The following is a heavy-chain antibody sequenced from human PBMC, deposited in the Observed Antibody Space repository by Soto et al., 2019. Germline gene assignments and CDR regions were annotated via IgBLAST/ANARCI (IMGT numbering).Heavy chain of an antibody. J-gene: IGHJ4*02. CDR3: ARKFYDSSVYYYPY. V-gene: IGHV4-39*01. CDR1: GGSISSSSYY. Sequence: SETLSLTCTVSGGSISSSSYYWCWIRQPPGQGLEWLGTIYSLGNTYYNPSLKSRVTISVDKSKSQLFLKLSSVTAPDTAVYYCARKFYDSSVYYYPYGGQGPLDPVSA. CDR2: IYSLGNT. D-gene: IGHD3-22*01.